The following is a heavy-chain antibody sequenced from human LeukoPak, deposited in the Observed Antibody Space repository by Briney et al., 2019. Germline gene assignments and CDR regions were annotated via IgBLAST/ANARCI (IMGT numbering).Heavy chain of an antibody. J-gene: IGHJ4*02. V-gene: IGHV1-69*04. D-gene: IGHD2-8*01. Sequence: GASVKVSCKASGGTFSSYAISWVRQAPGQGLEWMGRIIPILGIANYAQKFQGRVTITADKSTSTAYMELSSLRSEDTAVYYCARTKLRPNIVLMVYAIEPDFDYWGQGTLVTVSS. CDR1: GGTFSSYA. CDR2: IIPILGIA. CDR3: ARTKLRPNIVLMVYAIEPDFDY.